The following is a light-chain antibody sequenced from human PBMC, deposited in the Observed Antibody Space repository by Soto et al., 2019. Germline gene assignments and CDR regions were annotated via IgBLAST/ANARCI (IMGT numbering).Light chain of an antibody. CDR1: QGISSW. V-gene: IGKV1D-12*01. Sequence: DIQMTQSPSSVSASVGDRVTITCRASQGISSWLVWYQQKPGKAPKLLIYAASSLQSGVPSRFSGSGSGTDFTLTISSLQPDDFATYYCQQADSFPTFGGGPKVEIK. CDR2: AAS. J-gene: IGKJ4*01. CDR3: QQADSFPT.